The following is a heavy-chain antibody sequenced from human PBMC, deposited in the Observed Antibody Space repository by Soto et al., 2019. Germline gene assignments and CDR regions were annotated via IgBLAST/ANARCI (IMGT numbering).Heavy chain of an antibody. D-gene: IGHD7-27*01. Sequence: ASETLSLTCAVYGGSFSGYYWSWIRQPPGKGLEWIGEINHSGSTNYNPSLKSRVTISVDTSKNQFSLKLSSVTAADTAVYYCARWRARLGAEINRRMDAFDIWGQGTMVTVSS. CDR1: GGSFSGYY. CDR3: ARWRARLGAEINRRMDAFDI. V-gene: IGHV4-34*01. CDR2: INHSGST. J-gene: IGHJ3*02.